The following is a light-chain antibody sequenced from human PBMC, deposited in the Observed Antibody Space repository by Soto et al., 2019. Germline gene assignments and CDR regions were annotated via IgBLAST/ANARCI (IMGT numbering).Light chain of an antibody. Sequence: EIVLTQSPGTLSLSPGERATLSCRASQSVSSSYLDWYQQKPGQAPRLLIYGASSRATGIPDRFSGSGSGTAFTLTISRLEPEDFAVYYCQQYGSSPPHTFGQGTKLEIK. CDR2: GAS. V-gene: IGKV3-20*01. CDR3: QQYGSSPPHT. J-gene: IGKJ2*01. CDR1: QSVSSSY.